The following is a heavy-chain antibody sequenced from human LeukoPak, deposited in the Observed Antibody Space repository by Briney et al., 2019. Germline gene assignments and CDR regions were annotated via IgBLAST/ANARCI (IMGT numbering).Heavy chain of an antibody. CDR3: ARTIAVYYYGMDV. D-gene: IGHD6-19*01. CDR1: GYSFTSYW. Sequence: GESLKISCKGSGYSFTSYWTGWVRQMPGKGLEWMGIIYPGDSDTRYSPSFQGQVTISADKSISTAYLQWSSLKASDTAMYYCARTIAVYYYGMDVWGQGTTVTVSS. J-gene: IGHJ6*02. CDR2: IYPGDSDT. V-gene: IGHV5-51*01.